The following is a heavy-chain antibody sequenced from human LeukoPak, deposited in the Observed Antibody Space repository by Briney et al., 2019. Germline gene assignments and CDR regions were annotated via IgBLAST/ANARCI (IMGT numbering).Heavy chain of an antibody. J-gene: IGHJ4*02. Sequence: SETLSLTCTVSGGSISSSSYYWGWIRQPPGKGLEWIGSIYYSGSTYYNPSLKSRVTISVDTSKNQFSLKLSSVTAADTAVYYCARGSRGYDILTGYYNRYYFDYWGQGTLVTVSS. V-gene: IGHV4-39*07. CDR2: IYYSGST. CDR3: ARGSRGYDILTGYYNRYYFDY. D-gene: IGHD3-9*01. CDR1: GGSISSSSYY.